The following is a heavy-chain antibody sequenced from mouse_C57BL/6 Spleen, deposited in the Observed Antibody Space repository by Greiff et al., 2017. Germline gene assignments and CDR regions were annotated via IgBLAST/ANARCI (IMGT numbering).Heavy chain of an antibody. CDR3: ARSVYYDYYGYFDV. Sequence: QVQLQQPGTELVKPGASVKLSCKASGYTFTSYWMHWVKQRPGQGLEWIGNINPSNGGTNYNEKFKSKATLTVDKSSSTAYMQLSSLTSEDSAFYYCARSVYYDYYGYFDVWGTGSTVTVSS. D-gene: IGHD2-4*01. V-gene: IGHV1-53*01. CDR1: GYTFTSYW. J-gene: IGHJ1*03. CDR2: INPSNGGT.